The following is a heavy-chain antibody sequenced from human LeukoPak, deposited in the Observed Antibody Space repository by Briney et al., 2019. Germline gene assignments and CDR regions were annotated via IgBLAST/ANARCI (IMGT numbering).Heavy chain of an antibody. J-gene: IGHJ4*02. CDR2: TSSSGSTI. CDR1: GFTFSDYY. Sequence: GGSLRLSCAASGFTFSDYYMSWIRQAPGKGLEWVSYTSSSGSTIYYADSVKGRFTISRDNAKNSLYLQMNSLRAEDTAVYYCARDLTYDSSGYPGGFDYWGQGTLVIVSS. D-gene: IGHD3-22*01. CDR3: ARDLTYDSSGYPGGFDY. V-gene: IGHV3-11*01.